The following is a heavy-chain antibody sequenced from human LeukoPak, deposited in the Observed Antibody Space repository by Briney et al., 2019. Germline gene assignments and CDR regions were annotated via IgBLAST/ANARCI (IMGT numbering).Heavy chain of an antibody. V-gene: IGHV4-59*12. J-gene: IGHJ6*02. CDR2: IYYSGST. D-gene: IGHD3-3*01. Sequence: SETLSLTCTVSGGSISSYYWSWIRQPPGKGLEWIGYIYYSGSTNYNPSLKSRVTISVDTSKNQFSLKLSSVTAADTAVYYCAVYPPQPHYDWGQGTTVTVSS. CDR1: GGSISSYY. CDR3: AVYPPQPHYD.